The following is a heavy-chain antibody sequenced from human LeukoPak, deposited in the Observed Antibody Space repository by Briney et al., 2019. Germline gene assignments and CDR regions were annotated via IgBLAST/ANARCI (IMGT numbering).Heavy chain of an antibody. CDR3: VRGKGWLDP. V-gene: IGHV3-7*03. J-gene: IGHJ5*02. CDR1: GSTFSNNW. Sequence: GGSLRLSCAASGSTFSNNWMSWVRQAPGKGLEWAANINQDGSEKNYVDSVKGRFTISRDNAKNSVYLQMYSLRAEDTAVYYCVRGKGWLDPWGQGILVTVSS. CDR2: INQDGSEK.